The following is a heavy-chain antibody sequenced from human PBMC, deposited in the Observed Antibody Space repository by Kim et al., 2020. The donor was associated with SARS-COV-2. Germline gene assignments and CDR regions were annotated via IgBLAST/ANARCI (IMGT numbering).Heavy chain of an antibody. CDR1: GYTFSNYW. CDR2: IDPSDSYT. D-gene: IGHD3-16*01. CDR3: ARTSVDVSLDGGHFVDYGMDV. Sequence: GESLKISCQGSGYTFSNYWITWVRQMPGKGLEWMGIIDPSDSYTSYSPSFQGHVDITSDKFTRTAYLQWSSLRASDTAIYYCARTSVDVSLDGGHFVDYGMDVWGQGTTVTVSS. V-gene: IGHV5-10-1*01. J-gene: IGHJ6*02.